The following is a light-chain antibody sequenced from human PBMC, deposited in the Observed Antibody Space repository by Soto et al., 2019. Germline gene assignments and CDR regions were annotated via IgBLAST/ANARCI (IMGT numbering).Light chain of an antibody. CDR3: QQSNTTPRT. V-gene: IGKV1-39*01. CDR1: RGVSTS. Sequence: DIQMTQSPSSLSASVGDRVTITCRASRGVSTSLNWYQQQPGKAPKLLIYTASNLQSGVPSRFSGSGSGTDFTLTISSLQPEDFVTYYCQQSNTTPRTFGQGTKVQIK. J-gene: IGKJ2*01. CDR2: TAS.